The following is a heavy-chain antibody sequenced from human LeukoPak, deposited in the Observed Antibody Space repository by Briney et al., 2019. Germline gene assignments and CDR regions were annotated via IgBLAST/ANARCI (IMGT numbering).Heavy chain of an antibody. V-gene: IGHV4-38-2*01. J-gene: IGHJ4*02. CDR2: IYHSGSS. Sequence: SGTLSLTCAVSGYSISSGYYWGWIRQPPGKGLEWIGSIYHSGSSDYNPSLKSRVTISVDTSKNQFSLKLNSVTAADTAVYFCARNYGSGSYPFWGQGTLVTVSS. D-gene: IGHD3-10*01. CDR3: ARNYGSGSYPF. CDR1: GYSISSGYY.